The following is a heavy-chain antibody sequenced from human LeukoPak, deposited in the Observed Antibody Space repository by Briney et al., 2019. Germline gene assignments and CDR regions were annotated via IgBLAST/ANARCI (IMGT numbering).Heavy chain of an antibody. CDR1: GFTFSSYA. J-gene: IGHJ1*01. D-gene: IGHD1-26*01. Sequence: GGSLRLSCAASGFTFSSYAMNWVRQAPGKGLEWVSAISGSGGSTYYADSVKGRFTISRDNSKNTLYLQMNSLRAEDTAVYYCAKPPWELKSPEYFQHWGQGTLVTVSS. V-gene: IGHV3-23*01. CDR3: AKPPWELKSPEYFQH. CDR2: ISGSGGST.